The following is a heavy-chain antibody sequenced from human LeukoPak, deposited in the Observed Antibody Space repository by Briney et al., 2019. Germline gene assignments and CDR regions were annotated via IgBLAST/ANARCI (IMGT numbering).Heavy chain of an antibody. CDR1: GGSIRGYY. CDR2: VYYSGST. J-gene: IGHJ6*03. D-gene: IGHD5-12*01. V-gene: IGHV4-59*08. CDR3: AVAATHHYMAV. Sequence: SETLSLTCTVSGGSIRGYYWSCVRQPPGKGLEGIAYVYYSGSTNYNPPLKIRATISLATSKNHFSPKLSSVTAAATPVNYCAVAATHHYMAVWGKGTTVTVSS.